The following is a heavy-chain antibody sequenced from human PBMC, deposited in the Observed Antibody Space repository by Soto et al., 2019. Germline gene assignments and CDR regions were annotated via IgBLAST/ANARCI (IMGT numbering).Heavy chain of an antibody. Sequence: GGSLRLSCAASGFTFNSFWMSWVRQAPGKGLEWVGNIREDGSEKYYVDSVKGRFTISRDNAENSPYLQMNNLRAEDTAVYYCARGKYRFHYWGQGTLVTVSS. CDR2: IREDGSEK. D-gene: IGHD2-2*02. CDR1: GFTFNSFW. J-gene: IGHJ4*02. V-gene: IGHV3-7*03. CDR3: ARGKYRFHY.